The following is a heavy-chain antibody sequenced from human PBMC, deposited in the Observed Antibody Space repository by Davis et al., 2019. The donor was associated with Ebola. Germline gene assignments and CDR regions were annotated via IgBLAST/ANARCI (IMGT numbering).Heavy chain of an antibody. D-gene: IGHD4-11*01. V-gene: IGHV3-7*01. Sequence: GESLKISCAASGFTFSSYWMSWVRQAPGKGLEWVANIKQDGSEKYSAGPVKGRFTISRDNARNSFYLQMNSLRVEDTAVYYCARDNYWKLDYWGQGILVTVSS. CDR1: GFTFSSYW. J-gene: IGHJ4*02. CDR2: IKQDGSEK. CDR3: ARDNYWKLDY.